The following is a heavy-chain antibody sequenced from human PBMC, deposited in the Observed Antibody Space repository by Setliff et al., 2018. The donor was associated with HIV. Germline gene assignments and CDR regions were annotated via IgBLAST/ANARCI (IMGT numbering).Heavy chain of an antibody. CDR2: INVDGSSI. CDR3: ARLPQDVRSSIDF. V-gene: IGHV3-74*01. D-gene: IGHD6-6*01. CDR1: GFTFTDYW. J-gene: IGHJ4*02. Sequence: GGSLRLSCAASGFTFTDYWMHWVRQVPGQELVWVSRINVDGSSISYADSVKGRFTISRDNAKNTLFLQMNSLRAEDTAVYYCARLPQDVRSSIDFWGQGTLVTVSS.